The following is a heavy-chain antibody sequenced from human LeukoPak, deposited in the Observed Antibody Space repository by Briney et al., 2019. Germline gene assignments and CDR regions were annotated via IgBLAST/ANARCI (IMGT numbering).Heavy chain of an antibody. CDR1: GDSISTGTYY. CDR3: ARGGYNYGHIY. V-gene: IGHV4-61*09. D-gene: IGHD5-18*01. J-gene: IGHJ4*02. CDR2: IMIGGNT. Sequence: SQTLSLTRTVSGDSISTGTYYWSWTRQPAGTGLEWIGQIMIGGNTDYNPSLKSRLTISLDTSKNQFSLKLNSMTAADTAVYYCARGGYNYGHIYWGQGTLVTVSS.